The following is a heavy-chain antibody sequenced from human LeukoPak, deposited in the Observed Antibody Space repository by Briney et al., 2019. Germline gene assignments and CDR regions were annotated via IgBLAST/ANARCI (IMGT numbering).Heavy chain of an antibody. CDR3: ASYSSGWYSGWDY. D-gene: IGHD6-19*01. CDR2: IYPGDSDT. CDR1: GYSFTSYW. Sequence: GESLKISCKGSGYSFTSYWIGWVRQMHGKGLEWMGIIYPGDSDTRYSPSFQGQVTISADKSISTAYLQWSSLKASDTAMYYCASYSSGWYSGWDYWGQGTLVTVSS. J-gene: IGHJ4*02. V-gene: IGHV5-51*01.